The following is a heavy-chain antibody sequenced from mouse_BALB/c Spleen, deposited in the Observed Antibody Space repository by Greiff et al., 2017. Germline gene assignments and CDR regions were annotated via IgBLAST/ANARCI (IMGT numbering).Heavy chain of an antibody. D-gene: IGHD2-1*01. CDR1: GYSFTSYW. CDR2: IYPGNSDT. V-gene: IGHV1-5*01. Sequence: EVQLQESGTVLARPGASVKMSCKASGYSFTSYWMHWVKQRPGQGLEWIGAIYPGNSDTSYNQKFKGKAKLTAVTSASTAYMELSSLTNEDSAVYYCTRGYYGNYDAMDYWGQGTSVTVSS. CDR3: TRGYYGNYDAMDY. J-gene: IGHJ4*01.